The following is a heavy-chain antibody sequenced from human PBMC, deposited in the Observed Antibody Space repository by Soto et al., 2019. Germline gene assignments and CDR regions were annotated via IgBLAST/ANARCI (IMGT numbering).Heavy chain of an antibody. V-gene: IGHV4-34*01. D-gene: IGHD6-13*01. CDR1: GGSLSGYY. CDR3: ARVISSSWPLAFDI. J-gene: IGHJ3*02. Sequence: SETLSLTCAVYGGSLSGYYRSWIRQPPGKGLEWIGEINHSGSTDYNPSLKSRVTISVDMSKNQFSLKLSSVTAADTAVYYFARVISSSWPLAFDIWGQRILVTVSS. CDR2: INHSGST.